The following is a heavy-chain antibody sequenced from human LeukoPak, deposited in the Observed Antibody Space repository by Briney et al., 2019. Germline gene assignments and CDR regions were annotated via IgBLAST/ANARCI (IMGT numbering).Heavy chain of an antibody. CDR2: INHSGST. V-gene: IGHV4-34*01. CDR1: GGSFSGYY. Sequence: PSETLSLTCAVYGGSFSGYYWSWIRQPPGKGLEWIGEINHSGSTNYNPSLKSRVTISVDTSKNQFSLKLSSVTAADTAVYYCARAWGRGRAHYKYCGMGAWGQGTTVT. J-gene: IGHJ6*02. CDR3: ARAWGRGRAHYKYCGMGA. D-gene: IGHD1-26*01.